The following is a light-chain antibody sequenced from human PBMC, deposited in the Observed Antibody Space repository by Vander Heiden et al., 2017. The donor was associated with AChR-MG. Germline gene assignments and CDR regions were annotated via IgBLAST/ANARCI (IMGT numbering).Light chain of an antibody. CDR3: ASWDDSLSGHVE. J-gene: IGLJ2*01. CDR1: TSNIGSNY. V-gene: IGLV1-47*01. Sequence: QAILIQPPSVSGTPGQRVTISCSGSTSNIGSNYVYWYQQVPGTAPKLPIYRNRQRPSGVPDRISGSKSGTSASLAISGLRSEDEADYYCASWDDSLSGHVEFGGGTKLTVL. CDR2: RNR.